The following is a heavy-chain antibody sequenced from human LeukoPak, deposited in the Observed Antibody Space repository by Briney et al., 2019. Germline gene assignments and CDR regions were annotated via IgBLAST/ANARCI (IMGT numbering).Heavy chain of an antibody. V-gene: IGHV1-8*02. D-gene: IGHD3-9*01. CDR2: MNPNSGNT. J-gene: IGHJ3*02. Sequence: ASVKVSCKASGYTFTSYAMNWVRQATGQRLEWMGWMNPNSGNTGYAQKFQGRVTMTRNTSISTAYMELSSLRSEDTAVYYCARGGTLLYDILTGDDAFDIWGQGTMVTVSS. CDR1: GYTFTSYA. CDR3: ARGGTLLYDILTGDDAFDI.